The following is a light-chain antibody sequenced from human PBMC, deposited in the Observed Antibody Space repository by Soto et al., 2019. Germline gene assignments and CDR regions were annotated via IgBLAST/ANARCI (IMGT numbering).Light chain of an antibody. V-gene: IGLV2-14*03. J-gene: IGLJ2*01. CDR2: DVS. CDR3: TSYTTSSSVI. CDR1: SSDVGGFNY. Sequence: QSALTQPASVSGSPGQSITISCTGTSSDVGGFNYVSWYQHHPGKAPRLMIYDVSSRPSGVSNRFSGSKSGNTASLTFSGLQAEDEADYYCTSYTTSSSVIFGGGTKLTVL.